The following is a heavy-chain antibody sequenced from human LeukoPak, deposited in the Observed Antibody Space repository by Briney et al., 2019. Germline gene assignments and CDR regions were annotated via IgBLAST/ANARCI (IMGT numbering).Heavy chain of an antibody. D-gene: IGHD3-10*01. CDR1: GFTFSTYA. J-gene: IGHJ6*02. V-gene: IGHV3-23*01. CDR2: LSGRGDST. CDR3: AKGGPSYPYFYGMDV. Sequence: GGSLRLSCAASGFTFSTYAMNWVRQAPGKGPEWVSSLSGRGDSTYYADSVKGRFTVSRDNSKNTLYLQMNTLRAEDTAVYYCAKGGPSYPYFYGMDVWGQGTTVTVSS.